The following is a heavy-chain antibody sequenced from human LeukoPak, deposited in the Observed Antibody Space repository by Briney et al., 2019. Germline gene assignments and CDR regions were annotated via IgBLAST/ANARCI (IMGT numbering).Heavy chain of an antibody. CDR1: GYTFTGYY. CDR2: INPNSGGT. J-gene: IGHJ4*02. V-gene: IGHV1-2*02. Sequence: GASVKVSCKASGYTFTGYYMHWVRQAPGQGLEWMGWINPNSGGTNYAQKFQGRVTMTRDTSISTAYMELSRLRSDGTAVHYCARPYYYGSGSYLTGFGYWGQGTLVTVSS. CDR3: ARPYYYGSGSYLTGFGY. D-gene: IGHD3-10*01.